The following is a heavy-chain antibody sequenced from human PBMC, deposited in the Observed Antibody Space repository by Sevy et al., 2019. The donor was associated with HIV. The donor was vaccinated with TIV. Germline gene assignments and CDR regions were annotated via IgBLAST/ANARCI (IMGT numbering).Heavy chain of an antibody. CDR2: ISDDESNK. J-gene: IGHJ4*02. D-gene: IGHD6-13*01. CDR1: GFTFSSYV. V-gene: IGHV3-30-3*01. Sequence: GGSLRLSCAASGFTFSSYVMHWVRQAPGKGLEWVAVISDDESNKYYADSVKGRFTISRDKSNNTLYLQMNSLIAEDTAVYYCARVTSTAGYWGQGTLVTVSS. CDR3: ARVTSTAGY.